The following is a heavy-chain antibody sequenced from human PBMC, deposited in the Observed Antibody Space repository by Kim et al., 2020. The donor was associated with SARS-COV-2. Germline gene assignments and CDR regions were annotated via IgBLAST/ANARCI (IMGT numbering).Heavy chain of an antibody. Sequence: SETLSLTCTVSGGSISSGGYYWSWIRQHPGKGLEWIGYIYYSGSTYYNPSLKSRVTISVDTSKNQFSLKLSSVTAADTAVYYCARAHRRGLIAALGAVDYWGQGTLVTVSS. CDR2: IYYSGST. V-gene: IGHV4-31*03. CDR1: GGSISSGGYY. CDR3: ARAHRRGLIAALGAVDY. J-gene: IGHJ4*02. D-gene: IGHD6-13*01.